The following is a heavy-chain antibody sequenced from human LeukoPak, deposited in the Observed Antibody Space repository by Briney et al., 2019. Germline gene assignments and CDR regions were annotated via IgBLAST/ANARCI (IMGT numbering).Heavy chain of an antibody. J-gene: IGHJ4*02. CDR2: INPNSGGT. V-gene: IGHV1-2*06. D-gene: IGHD2-2*01. CDR1: GYTFTGYY. CDR3: AKNGLTSERGDY. Sequence: ASVKVSCKASGYTFTGYYMHWVRQAPGQGLEWMGRINPNSGGTNYAQKFQGRVTMTRDTSISTAYMELSRLRSDGTAVYYCAKNGLTSERGDYWGQGTLVTVSS.